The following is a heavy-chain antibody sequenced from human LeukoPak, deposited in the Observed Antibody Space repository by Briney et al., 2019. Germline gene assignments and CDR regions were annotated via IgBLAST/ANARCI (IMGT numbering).Heavy chain of an antibody. D-gene: IGHD3-9*01. Sequence: GGSLRLSCAASGFTVSSNYMSWVRQAPGKGLEWVAVIWYDGSNKYYADSVKGRFTTSRDNSKNTLYLQMNSLRAEDTAVYYCARDRPSITISRRWFDPWGQGTLVTVSS. CDR1: GFTVSSNY. V-gene: IGHV3-33*08. CDR3: ARDRPSITISRRWFDP. J-gene: IGHJ5*02. CDR2: IWYDGSNK.